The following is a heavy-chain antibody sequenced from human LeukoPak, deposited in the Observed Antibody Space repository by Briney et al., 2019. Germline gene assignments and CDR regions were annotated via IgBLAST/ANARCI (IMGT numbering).Heavy chain of an antibody. J-gene: IGHJ4*02. CDR3: ARAPGYSGYGFFDY. V-gene: IGHV4-4*02. CDR1: GGSISSSNW. D-gene: IGHD5-12*01. Sequence: SETLSLTCAVSGGSISSSNWWSWVRPPPGKGLEWIGEIYHSGSTNYNPSLKSRVTISVDKSKNQFSLKLSSVTAADTAVYYCARAPGYSGYGFFDYWGQGTLVTVSS. CDR2: IYHSGST.